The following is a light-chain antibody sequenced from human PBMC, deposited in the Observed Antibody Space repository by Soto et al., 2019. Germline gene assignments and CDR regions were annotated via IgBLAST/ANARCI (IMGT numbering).Light chain of an antibody. V-gene: IGKV1-12*01. Sequence: DLQMTQSPSSVSAFVGDRVTITCRASQGITSWLAWYQQKPGKAPELLVYTASSLQSGVPSRFSGSGSGTDFTLTISSLQPEDSATYYCQQAASFPLMFGGGTKVEIK. CDR1: QGITSW. CDR2: TAS. CDR3: QQAASFPLM. J-gene: IGKJ4*02.